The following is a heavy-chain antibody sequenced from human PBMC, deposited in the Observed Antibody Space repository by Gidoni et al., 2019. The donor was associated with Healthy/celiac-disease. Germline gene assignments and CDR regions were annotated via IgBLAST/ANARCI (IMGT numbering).Heavy chain of an antibody. CDR2: ISSSGSTL. V-gene: IGHV3-48*03. J-gene: IGHJ4*02. CDR3: ARLSSGYLH. CDR1: GFTFSSYE. D-gene: IGHD3-22*01. Sequence: EVQLVESGGGLVQTGGARRLSCAASGFTFSSYEMNWVRQAPGKGLECVSDISSSGSTLYYADSVKGRFTISRDNAKNALYLQMNSLRAEDTAVYYCARLSSGYLHWGQGTLVTVSS.